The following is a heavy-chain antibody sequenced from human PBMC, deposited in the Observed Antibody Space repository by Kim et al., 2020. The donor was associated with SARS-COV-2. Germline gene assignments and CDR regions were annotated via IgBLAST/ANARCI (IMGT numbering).Heavy chain of an antibody. V-gene: IGHV3-64*02. CDR1: GFTFSSYA. D-gene: IGHD6-19*01. CDR3: ARADSSGWYSLDY. J-gene: IGHJ4*02. CDR2: ISSNGGST. Sequence: GGSLRLSCAASGFTFSSYAMHWVRQAPGRGLEYVSAISSNGGSTYYADSVKGRFTISRDNSKNTLYLQMGSLRAEDMAVYYCARADSSGWYSLDYWGQGTLVTVSS.